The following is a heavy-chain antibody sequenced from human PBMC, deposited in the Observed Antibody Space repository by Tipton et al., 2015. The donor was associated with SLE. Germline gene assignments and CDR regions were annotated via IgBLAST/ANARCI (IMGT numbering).Heavy chain of an antibody. CDR3: ARQNQRFFDF. CDR2: IYQTGST. V-gene: IGHV4-30-2*03. J-gene: IGHJ2*01. Sequence: GLVKPSETLSLTCAVSGASLNSGGDFWTWIRQPPGKGLEWIGHIYQTGSTYYSPSLKSRVIVSVDTSTSQFSLNLSSMIAADTAVYYCARQNQRFFDFWGRGTLVTVSS. CDR1: GASLNSGGDF. D-gene: IGHD1-14*01.